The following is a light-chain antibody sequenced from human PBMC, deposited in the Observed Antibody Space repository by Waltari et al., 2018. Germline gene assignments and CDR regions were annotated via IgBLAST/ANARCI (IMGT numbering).Light chain of an antibody. V-gene: IGLV3-1*01. CDR3: QAWDDTTAWV. Sequence: SYKLTQTPSLAVSPGQTASITCSGDNMSHKYVFWYQQKTGQSPELVIYQDDKRPSGIPERFSGSNSGDTATLTISGTQPMDEADYYCQAWDDTTAWVFGGGTKLTVL. CDR1: NMSHKY. J-gene: IGLJ3*02. CDR2: QDD.